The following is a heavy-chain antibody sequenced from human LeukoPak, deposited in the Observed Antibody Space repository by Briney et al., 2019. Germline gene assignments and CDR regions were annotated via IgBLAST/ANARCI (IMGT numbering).Heavy chain of an antibody. CDR2: IGTHGDT. D-gene: IGHD3-3*01. V-gene: IGHV3-13*01. CDR1: GFIFSSHD. CDR3: AKTQGYHDC. Sequence: PGGSLRLSCAASGFIFSSHDMHWVRQEPGKGLEWVSGIGTHGDTYYQGSVKGRFTISRDTPKNTLYLQMNSLRAEDTAVYYCAKTQGYHDCWGQGTLVTVSS. J-gene: IGHJ4*02.